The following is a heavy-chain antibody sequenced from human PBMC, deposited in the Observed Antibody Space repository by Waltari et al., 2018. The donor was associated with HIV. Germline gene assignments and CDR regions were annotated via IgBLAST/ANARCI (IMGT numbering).Heavy chain of an antibody. V-gene: IGHV4-38-2*01. CDR2: IHHSGSY. Sequence: QVQLQESGPGLVKSSETLSLTCAVSGYSISRGYYGGWIRQPPGKGLEWIGTIHHSGSYYYNPSLKRRVTISVDTSKNHFSLKLSSVTAADTAVYYCARNTYYERSGYDFWGQGYLVTVSS. D-gene: IGHD3-22*01. CDR3: ARNTYYERSGYDF. CDR1: GYSISRGYY. J-gene: IGHJ4*02.